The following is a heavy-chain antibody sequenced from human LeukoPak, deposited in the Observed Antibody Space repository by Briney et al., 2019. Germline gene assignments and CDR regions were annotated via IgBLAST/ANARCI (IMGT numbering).Heavy chain of an antibody. D-gene: IGHD2-2*01. CDR3: AREVCSSTSCNFDY. CDR1: GGTFSSYA. V-gene: IGHV1-69*06. CDR2: IIPIFGTA. Sequence: GSSVKVSCKASGGTFSSYAISWVRQAPGQGLEWMGGIIPIFGTANYAQRVQGRVTITADKSTSTAYMELSSLRSEDTAVYYCAREVCSSTSCNFDYWGQGTLVTVSS. J-gene: IGHJ4*02.